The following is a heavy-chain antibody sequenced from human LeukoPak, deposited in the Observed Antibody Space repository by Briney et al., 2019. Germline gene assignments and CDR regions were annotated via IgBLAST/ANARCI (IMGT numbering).Heavy chain of an antibody. Sequence: GGSLRLSCAASGFTFSSYEMNWVRQAPGKGLEWVSYISSSGSTIYYADSVKGRFTISRDNAKNSLYLQMNSLRAEDTAIYYCAKRSSISSGYFDFWGRGTLVTVSS. CDR1: GFTFSSYE. CDR3: AKRSSISSGYFDF. D-gene: IGHD3-22*01. J-gene: IGHJ4*02. V-gene: IGHV3-48*03. CDR2: ISSSGSTI.